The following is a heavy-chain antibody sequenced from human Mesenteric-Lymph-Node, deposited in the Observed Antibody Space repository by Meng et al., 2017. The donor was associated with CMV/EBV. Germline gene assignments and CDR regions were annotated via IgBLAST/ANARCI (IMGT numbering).Heavy chain of an antibody. CDR1: GDSISGHY. V-gene: IGHV4-59*11. J-gene: IGHJ1*01. CDR3: ARGAYSRGSYTEYFHH. CDR2: IYYSGST. Sequence: SETLSLTCTVSGDSISGHYWSWIRQPPGKGLEWIGYIYYSGSTNYNPSLNSRVTISIDTSKDQFSLKLNSVTPADTAVYYCARGAYSRGSYTEYFHHWGQGTLVTVSS. D-gene: IGHD6-19*01.